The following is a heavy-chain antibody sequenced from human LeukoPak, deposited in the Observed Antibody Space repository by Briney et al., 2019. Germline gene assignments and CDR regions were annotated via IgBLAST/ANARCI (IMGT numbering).Heavy chain of an antibody. Sequence: GGSLRLSCAASGFTFTDFAMNWVRQAPGKGLEWVSTISASGTITYYADSVKGRFTISRDNSKNTLYLQMNSLRAEDTAVYYCAKVWGSGSYYYYMDVWGKGTTVTVSS. CDR1: GFTFTDFA. CDR3: AKVWGSGSYYYYMDV. CDR2: ISASGTIT. V-gene: IGHV3-23*01. J-gene: IGHJ6*03. D-gene: IGHD3-10*01.